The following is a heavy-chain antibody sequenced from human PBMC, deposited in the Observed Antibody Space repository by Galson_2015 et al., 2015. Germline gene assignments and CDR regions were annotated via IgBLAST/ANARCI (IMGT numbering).Heavy chain of an antibody. J-gene: IGHJ5*02. CDR2: IYWDDDK. CDR1: GFSLTTSRVG. Sequence: PALVKPTQTLTLTCTVSGFSLTTSRVGVGWIRQPPGRALEWLAFIYWDDDKRYSPSLQDRLTITRDTSKNQVVLTMTNVDPVDTATYYCARGNSAGSHRFDPWGQGILVTVSS. CDR3: ARGNSAGSHRFDP. V-gene: IGHV2-5*02. D-gene: IGHD3-10*01.